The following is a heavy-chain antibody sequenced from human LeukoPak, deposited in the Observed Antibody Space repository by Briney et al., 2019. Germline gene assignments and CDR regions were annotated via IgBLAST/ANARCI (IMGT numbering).Heavy chain of an antibody. CDR2: IYYSGST. D-gene: IGHD3-16*01. V-gene: IGHV4-59*12. J-gene: IGHJ5*02. CDR3: ARLYDYVWGSYVLDP. Sequence: KSSETLSLTCTVSGGSISSYYWSWIRQPPGKGLEWIGYIYYSGSTNYNPSLKSRVTISVDTSKNQFSLKLSSVTAADTAVYYCARLYDYVWGSYVLDPWGQGTLVTVSS. CDR1: GGSISSYY.